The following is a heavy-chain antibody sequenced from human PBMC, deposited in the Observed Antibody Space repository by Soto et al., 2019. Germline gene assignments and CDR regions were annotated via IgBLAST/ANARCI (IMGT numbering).Heavy chain of an antibody. J-gene: IGHJ4*02. Sequence: GGSLRLSCAASGFTFSSYGMNWVRQAPGKGLEWVSYISSSGSNIYYADSVKGRFTISRDNAKNSLYLHMNSLRDEDTAGYYCARDIRGHSSSFDYWGQGTLVTVSS. V-gene: IGHV3-48*02. CDR2: ISSSGSNI. CDR1: GFTFSSYG. CDR3: ARDIRGHSSSFDY. D-gene: IGHD6-6*01.